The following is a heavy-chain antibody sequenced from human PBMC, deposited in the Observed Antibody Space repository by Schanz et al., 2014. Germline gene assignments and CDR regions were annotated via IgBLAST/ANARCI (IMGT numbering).Heavy chain of an antibody. CDR2: IWYDGNNK. CDR3: AKGRMTATNFFDS. D-gene: IGHD1-7*01. J-gene: IGHJ4*02. V-gene: IGHV3-33*03. Sequence: QVQLVESGGGVVQPGRSLRLSCAASGFTFSSYGMHWVRQAPGKGLEWVAVIWYDGNNKYYADSVKGRFTISRDNAKNALYLQMNSLRAEDTAVYYCAKGRMTATNFFDSWGQGTLVTVSS. CDR1: GFTFSSYG.